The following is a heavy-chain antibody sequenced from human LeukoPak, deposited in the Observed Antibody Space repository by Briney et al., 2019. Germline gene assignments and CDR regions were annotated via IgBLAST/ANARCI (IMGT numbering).Heavy chain of an antibody. V-gene: IGHV4-30-4*01. J-gene: IGHJ6*02. CDR3: ARAYSSSPYYYYGMDV. Sequence: PSQTLSLTCTVSGGSISSGDYYWSWIRQPPGKGLEWIGYIYYSGSTYYNPSLKSRVTISVDTSKNQFSLKLSSVTAADTAVYYCARAYSSSPYYYYGMDVWGQGTTVTVSS. CDR1: GGSISSGDYY. CDR2: IYYSGST. D-gene: IGHD6-6*01.